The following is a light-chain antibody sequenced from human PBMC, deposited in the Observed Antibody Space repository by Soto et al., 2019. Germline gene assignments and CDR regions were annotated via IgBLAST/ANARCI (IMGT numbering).Light chain of an antibody. J-gene: IGKJ4*01. Sequence: EIVMTQSPATLSVSPGERATRSCRASQSVSSNLAWYQQKPGQAPRLLIYDASTRATGIPARFSGSGSETEFTLTISSLQSEDFAVYYCQQYNNWPPLTFGGGTKVDIK. V-gene: IGKV3-15*01. CDR3: QQYNNWPPLT. CDR2: DAS. CDR1: QSVSSN.